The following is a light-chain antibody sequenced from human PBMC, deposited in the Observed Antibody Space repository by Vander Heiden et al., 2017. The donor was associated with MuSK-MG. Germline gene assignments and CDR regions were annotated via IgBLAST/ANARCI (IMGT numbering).Light chain of an antibody. J-gene: IGKJ2*02. V-gene: IGKV1-9*01. CDR1: QGISSY. Sequence: DIQLTQSPSFLSASVGDRVTITCRASQGISSYLARYQQKPGKAPNLLIYAASTLQSGVPSRFSGSGSGTEFTLTISSLQPEDFATYYCQQLNSYPCTFGQGTKLELK. CDR2: AAS. CDR3: QQLNSYPCT.